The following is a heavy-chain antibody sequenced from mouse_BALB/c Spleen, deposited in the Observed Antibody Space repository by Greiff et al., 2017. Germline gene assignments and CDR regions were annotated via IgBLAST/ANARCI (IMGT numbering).Heavy chain of an antibody. D-gene: IGHD1-2*01. CDR2: ISYSGST. CDR1: GDSITSGY. J-gene: IGHJ2*01. CDR3: ARGGHYYGYDFDY. V-gene: IGHV3-8*02. Sequence: VQLKQSGPSLVKPSQTLSLTCSVTGDSITSGYWNWIRKFPGNKLEYMGYISYSGSTYYNPSLKSRISITRDTSKNQYYLHLNSVTTEDTATYYCARGGHYYGYDFDYWGQGTTLTVSS.